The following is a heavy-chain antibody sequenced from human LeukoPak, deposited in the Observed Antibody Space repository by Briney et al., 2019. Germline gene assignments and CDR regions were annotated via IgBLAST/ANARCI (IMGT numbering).Heavy chain of an antibody. CDR1: GFTFSSYW. Sequence: GGSLRLSCAASGFTFSSYWMSWVRKAPGKGLEWVANIKQDGSEKYYVDSVKGRFTISRDNAKNSLYLQMNSLRAEDTAVYYCARVSSIAVAGSDYWGQGTLVTVSS. V-gene: IGHV3-7*01. CDR3: ARVSSIAVAGSDY. CDR2: IKQDGSEK. J-gene: IGHJ4*02. D-gene: IGHD6-19*01.